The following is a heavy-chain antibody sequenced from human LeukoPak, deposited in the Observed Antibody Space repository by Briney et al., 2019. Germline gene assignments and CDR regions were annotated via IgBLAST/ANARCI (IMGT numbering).Heavy chain of an antibody. CDR1: GHTFTNYD. J-gene: IGHJ5*02. CDR2: MDPNSGNT. Sequence: ASVKVSCKASGHTFTNYDINWVRQATGQGLEWMGWMDPNSGNTGHAQKFQGRVTMTRNTSISTAYMELSSLRPEDTAVYYCARGGMITFGAVSWGQGTLVTVSS. CDR3: ARGGMITFGAVS. V-gene: IGHV1-8*01. D-gene: IGHD3-16*01.